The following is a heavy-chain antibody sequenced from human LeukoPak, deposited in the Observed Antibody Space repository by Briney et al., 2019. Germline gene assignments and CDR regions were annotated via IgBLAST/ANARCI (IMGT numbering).Heavy chain of an antibody. D-gene: IGHD2-15*01. Sequence: GGTLRLSCAASGFTFSSYSMNWVRQAPGKGLKWVSSISSSGSFISYPDSVKGRFTISRDNAKNALFLQMNSLRAEDTAVYYCARVGCRGGSCSSRGDYYYGMDVWGQGTTVTVSS. J-gene: IGHJ6*02. CDR3: ARVGCRGGSCSSRGDYYYGMDV. V-gene: IGHV3-21*01. CDR1: GFTFSSYS. CDR2: ISSSGSFI.